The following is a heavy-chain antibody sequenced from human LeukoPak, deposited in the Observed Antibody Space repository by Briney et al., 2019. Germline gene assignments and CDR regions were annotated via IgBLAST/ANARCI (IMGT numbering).Heavy chain of an antibody. V-gene: IGHV1-69*13. D-gene: IGHD4-17*01. Sequence: ASVKVSCKASGGTFSSYSISWVRQAPGQGLEWMGGIVPIFGTADYAQKFQGRVTITADESTSTAYMELSSLRSEDTAVYYCAREPQNYGDYRFDYWGQGTLVTVSS. J-gene: IGHJ4*02. CDR3: AREPQNYGDYRFDY. CDR2: IVPIFGTA. CDR1: GGTFSSYS.